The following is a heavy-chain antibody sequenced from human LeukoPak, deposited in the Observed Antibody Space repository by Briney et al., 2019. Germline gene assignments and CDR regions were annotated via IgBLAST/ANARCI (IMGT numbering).Heavy chain of an antibody. D-gene: IGHD3-16*01. CDR3: AKASWVSSTDAVR. Sequence: AGGSLRLSCAASGLSFSSFAMSWVRQGPARGLEWVSSIRRNGETFYADSVKGRFTLSSDSSRNTVYFQLNNLRVEDTAIYYCAKASWVSSTDAVRWGQGTLVTVSS. J-gene: IGHJ4*02. CDR2: IRRNGET. CDR1: GLSFSSFA. V-gene: IGHV3-23*01.